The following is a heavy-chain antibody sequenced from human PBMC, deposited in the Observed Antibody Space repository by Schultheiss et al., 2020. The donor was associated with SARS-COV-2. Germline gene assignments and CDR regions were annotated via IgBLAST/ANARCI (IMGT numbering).Heavy chain of an antibody. CDR2: IYYSGST. V-gene: IGHV4-31*03. CDR1: GGSISSGDYY. J-gene: IGHJ4*02. D-gene: IGHD6-13*01. CDR3: AKSGRGSSSYFDY. Sequence: SETLSLTCTVSGGSISSGDYYWSWIRQHPGKGLEWIGYIYYSGSTYYNPSLKSRVTISVDTSKNQFSLKLSSVTAADTAVYYCAKSGRGSSSYFDYWGQGTLVTVSS.